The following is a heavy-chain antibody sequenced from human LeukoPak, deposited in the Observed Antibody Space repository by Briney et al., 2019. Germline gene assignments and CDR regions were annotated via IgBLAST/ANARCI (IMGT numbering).Heavy chain of an antibody. V-gene: IGHV3-30*03. Sequence: PGGSLRLSCAASGFTFSSYAMSWVRQAPGKGLEWVAIISYDGSNEYYADSVKGRFTISRDNSKNTLYLQMNSLRVEDTAVYYCAREASSGWWDYWGQGTLVTVSS. CDR1: GFTFSSYA. CDR3: AREASSGWWDY. D-gene: IGHD6-19*01. J-gene: IGHJ4*02. CDR2: ISYDGSNE.